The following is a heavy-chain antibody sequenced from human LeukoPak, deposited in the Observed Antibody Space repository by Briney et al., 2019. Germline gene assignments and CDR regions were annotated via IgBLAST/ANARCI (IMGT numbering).Heavy chain of an antibody. CDR3: ARGFPTYMDV. J-gene: IGHJ6*03. Sequence: PGGSLRLSCAASGFTVSSNEMSWVRQAPGKGLVWVSRINSDGSSTSYADSVKGRFTISKDNAKDTLYLQMNSLRADDTAVYYCARGFPTYMDVWGKGTTVTVSS. CDR2: INSDGSST. V-gene: IGHV3-74*01. CDR1: GFTVSSNE.